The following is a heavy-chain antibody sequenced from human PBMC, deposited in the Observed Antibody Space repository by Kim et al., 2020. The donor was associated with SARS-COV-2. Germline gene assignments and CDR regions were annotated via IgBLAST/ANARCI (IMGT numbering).Heavy chain of an antibody. Sequence: ASVKVSCKVSGYTLTELSMHWVRQAPGKGLEWMGGFDPEDGETIYAQKFQGRVTMTEDTSTDTAYMELSSLRSEDTAVYYCATDRYGSGSYYTNWFDPWGQGTLVTVSS. J-gene: IGHJ5*02. CDR3: ATDRYGSGSYYTNWFDP. CDR2: FDPEDGET. V-gene: IGHV1-24*01. D-gene: IGHD3-10*01. CDR1: GYTLTELS.